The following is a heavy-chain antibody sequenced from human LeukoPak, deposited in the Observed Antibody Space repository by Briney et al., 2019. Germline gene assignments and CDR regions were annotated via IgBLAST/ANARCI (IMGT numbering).Heavy chain of an antibody. Sequence: PSETLSLTCGVYGGSFGGYYWSWIRQPPEKGLEWIGEINNSGSTNYNPSLKSRVTISVDTSKNQFSLKLSSVTAADTAVYYCVRDIAAAGGFDYWGQGTLVTVSS. V-gene: IGHV4-34*01. CDR3: VRDIAAAGGFDY. CDR1: GGSFGGYY. J-gene: IGHJ4*02. CDR2: INNSGST. D-gene: IGHD6-13*01.